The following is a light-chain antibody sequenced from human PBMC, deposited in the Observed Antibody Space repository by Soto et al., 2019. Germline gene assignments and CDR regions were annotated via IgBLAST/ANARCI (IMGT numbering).Light chain of an antibody. Sequence: EIVLTQSPATLSLSPGEGATLSCRASQSVGNYLAWYQQKPGQSPRLLIYGVSNRATGIPARFSASGSGTDFTLTISSLEPEDFAVYYCQQQSHWPHLYTFGQGTKLEIK. CDR3: QQQSHWPHLYT. CDR2: GVS. J-gene: IGKJ2*01. V-gene: IGKV3-11*01. CDR1: QSVGNY.